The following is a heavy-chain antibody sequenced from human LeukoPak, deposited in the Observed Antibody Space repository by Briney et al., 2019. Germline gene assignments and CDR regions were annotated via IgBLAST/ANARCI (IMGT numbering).Heavy chain of an antibody. Sequence: GGSLRLSCAASGFTFSSYAMHWVRQAPGKGLEWVAVISYDGSNKYYADSVKGRFTISRDNSKNTLYLQMNSLRAEDTALYYCAKTLYSSSWYGLFDYWGQGTLVSVSS. D-gene: IGHD6-13*01. CDR2: ISYDGSNK. V-gene: IGHV3-30-3*02. J-gene: IGHJ4*02. CDR3: AKTLYSSSWYGLFDY. CDR1: GFTFSSYA.